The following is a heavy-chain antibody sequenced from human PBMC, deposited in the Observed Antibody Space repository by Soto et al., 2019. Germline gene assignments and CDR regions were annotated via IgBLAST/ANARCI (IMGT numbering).Heavy chain of an antibody. J-gene: IGHJ2*01. CDR2: INDRGSI. Sequence: QVQLQQWGAGPLRPLETLSLTCGVSGGSFRGYSWAWIRQSPGKGLEWIGEINDRGSINYNPSLKSRVSISVDTSKNHYSLNLRSVTAADTAVYYCARESHDILTGPPWVWYFDLWGRGTLVTVSS. D-gene: IGHD3-9*01. CDR3: ARESHDILTGPPWVWYFDL. CDR1: GGSFRGYS. V-gene: IGHV4-34*01.